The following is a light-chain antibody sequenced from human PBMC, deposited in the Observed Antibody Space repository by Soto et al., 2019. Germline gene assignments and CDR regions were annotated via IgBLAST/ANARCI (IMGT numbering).Light chain of an antibody. J-gene: IGKJ3*01. Sequence: DIPMTQSPSTLSASVGDRVTITCRASQSISSWLAWYQQKPGKAPKLLIYKASSLESGVPSRFSGSGSGTEFTLTISSLQPDDFATYYCQQYNSYSGIFTFGPGTKVDIK. CDR1: QSISSW. CDR3: QQYNSYSGIFT. V-gene: IGKV1-5*03. CDR2: KAS.